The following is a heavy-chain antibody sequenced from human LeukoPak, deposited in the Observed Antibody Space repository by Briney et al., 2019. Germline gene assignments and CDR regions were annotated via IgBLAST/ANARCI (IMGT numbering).Heavy chain of an antibody. CDR1: GFTFSSYA. D-gene: IGHD6-13*01. CDR3: ANSVVGSSSWYGGDYYGMDV. J-gene: IGHJ6*02. V-gene: IGHV3-23*01. Sequence: GGSLRLSCAASGFTFSSYAMSWVRQAPGKGLEWVSAISGSGGSTYYADSVKGRFTISRDNSKNTLYLQMNSLRAEDTAVYYCANSVVGSSSWYGGDYYGMDVWGQGTTVTVSS. CDR2: ISGSGGST.